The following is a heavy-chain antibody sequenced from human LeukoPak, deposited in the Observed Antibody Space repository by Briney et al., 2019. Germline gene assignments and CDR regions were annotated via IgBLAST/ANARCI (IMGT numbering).Heavy chain of an antibody. CDR1: GGSISSSSYY. V-gene: IGHV4-39*01. Sequence: PSETLSLTCTVSGGSISSSSYYWGWIRQPPGKGLEWIGSIYYSGSTYYNPSLKSRVTISVDTSKNQFSLKLSSVTAADTAVYYCARSGSSGWYTYYFDYWGQGTLVTVSS. D-gene: IGHD6-19*01. CDR2: IYYSGST. CDR3: ARSGSSGWYTYYFDY. J-gene: IGHJ4*02.